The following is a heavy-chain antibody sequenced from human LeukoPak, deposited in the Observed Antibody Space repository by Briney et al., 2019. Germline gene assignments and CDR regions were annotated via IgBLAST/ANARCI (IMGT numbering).Heavy chain of an antibody. D-gene: IGHD6-13*01. CDR2: ISSSSSYI. V-gene: IGHV3-21*01. Sequence: GGSLRPSCAASGFTFSSYSMNWVRQAPGKGLEWVSSISSSSSYIYYADSVKGRFTISRDNAKNSLYLQMNSLRAEDTAVYYCARPGIAAAGTDYWGQGTLVTVSS. CDR3: ARPGIAAAGTDY. CDR1: GFTFSSYS. J-gene: IGHJ4*02.